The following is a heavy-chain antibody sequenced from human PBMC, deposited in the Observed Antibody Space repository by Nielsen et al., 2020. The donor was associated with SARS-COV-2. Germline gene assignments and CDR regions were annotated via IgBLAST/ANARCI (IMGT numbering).Heavy chain of an antibody. CDR3: AKGRGYSYGYPDSYY. Sequence: GESLKISCVVSGFTVSSKYMSWVRQAPGKGLECVSVMYSGGDTHYTDSVKGRFTISRDNSKNTLYLQMNSLRAEDTAVYYCAKGRGYSYGYPDSYYWGQGTLVTVSS. CDR2: MYSGGDT. CDR1: GFTVSSKY. D-gene: IGHD5-18*01. J-gene: IGHJ4*02. V-gene: IGHV3-53*01.